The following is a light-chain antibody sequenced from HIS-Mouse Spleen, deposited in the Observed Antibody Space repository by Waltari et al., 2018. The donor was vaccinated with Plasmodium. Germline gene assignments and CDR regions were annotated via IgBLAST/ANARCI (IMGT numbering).Light chain of an antibody. Sequence: QLVLTQSPSASASLGASVKLTCTLSSGHSSYAIAWHQQQPEKGPRYLMKLNSYGSHGKGDGIPARFSGSSSGAERYLTISSLQSEDEADYYCQTWGTGIQVFGGGTKLTVL. CDR2: LNSYGSH. CDR1: SGHSSYA. V-gene: IGLV4-69*01. J-gene: IGLJ3*02. CDR3: QTWGTGIQV.